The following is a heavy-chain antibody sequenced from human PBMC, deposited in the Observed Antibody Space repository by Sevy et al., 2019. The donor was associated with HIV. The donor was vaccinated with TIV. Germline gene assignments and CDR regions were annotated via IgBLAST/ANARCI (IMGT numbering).Heavy chain of an antibody. Sequence: GGSLRLSCTVSGFTFGDYAMSWVRQAPGKGLEWVGFIRSKAYGGTTEYTASVKGRFTISRDDSKSIAYLQMNSLKTEDTAVYYCTRESYSGSYQYFDYWGQGTLVTVSS. CDR2: IRSKAYGGTT. CDR1: GFTFGDYA. V-gene: IGHV3-49*04. CDR3: TRESYSGSYQYFDY. D-gene: IGHD1-26*01. J-gene: IGHJ4*02.